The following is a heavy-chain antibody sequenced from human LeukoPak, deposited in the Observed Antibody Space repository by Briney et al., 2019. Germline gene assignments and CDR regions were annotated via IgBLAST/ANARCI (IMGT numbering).Heavy chain of an antibody. V-gene: IGHV3-23*01. CDR1: GFTFSSYA. CDR3: ARIDYSNYAYYYYYGMDV. D-gene: IGHD4-4*01. J-gene: IGHJ6*02. Sequence: GGSLRLSCAASGFTFSSYAMSWVRQAPGKGLEWVSAISGSGGSTYYADSVKGRFTISRDNSKNTLDLQMNSLRAEDTAVYYCARIDYSNYAYYYYYGMDVWGQGTTVTVSS. CDR2: ISGSGGST.